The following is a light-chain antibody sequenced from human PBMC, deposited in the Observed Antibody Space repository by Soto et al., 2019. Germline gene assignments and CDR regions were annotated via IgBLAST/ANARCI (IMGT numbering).Light chain of an antibody. J-gene: IGKJ2*01. Sequence: DIQMTQSPSTLSASVGDRVTITCRASQSIRSWLAWYQQKSGRAPKLLIYKSSSLQGGVPSRFSGSGSGTEFTLTISSLQPDDFATYHCQQYSAYPYTFGQGTKLEIK. CDR2: KSS. V-gene: IGKV1-5*03. CDR1: QSIRSW. CDR3: QQYSAYPYT.